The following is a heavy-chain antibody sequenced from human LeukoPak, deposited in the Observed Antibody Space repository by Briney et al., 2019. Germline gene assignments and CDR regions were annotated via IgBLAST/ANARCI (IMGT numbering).Heavy chain of an antibody. D-gene: IGHD6-13*01. V-gene: IGHV4-31*03. CDR3: ARRIAAACTFDY. CDR2: IYYSGST. J-gene: IGHJ4*02. Sequence: PSETLSLTCTVSGVSISSGGYYWSWIRQHPGKGLEWIGYIYYSGSTYYNPSLKSRVTIAVDTSKNQFSMKLSSVTAADTAVYYCARRIAAACTFDYWGQGTLVTVSS. CDR1: GVSISSGGYY.